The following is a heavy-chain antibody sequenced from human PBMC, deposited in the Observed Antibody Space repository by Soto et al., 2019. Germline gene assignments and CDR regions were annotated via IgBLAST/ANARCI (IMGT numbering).Heavy chain of an antibody. Sequence: GESLKISCKVSGFTFTSYWITWVRQMPGKGLEWMGIIYPGDSDTRYSPSFQGQVTISADKSFTTAYLHWSSLKASDTAMYYCARQGGTTATHFDYWGQGTLVTVSS. CDR1: GFTFTSYW. J-gene: IGHJ4*02. CDR2: IYPGDSDT. CDR3: ARQGGTTATHFDY. D-gene: IGHD3-16*01. V-gene: IGHV5-51*01.